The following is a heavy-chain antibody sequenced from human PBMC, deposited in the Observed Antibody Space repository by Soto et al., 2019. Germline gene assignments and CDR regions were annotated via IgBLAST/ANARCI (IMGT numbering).Heavy chain of an antibody. CDR1: GFTFSGSA. J-gene: IGHJ6*02. D-gene: IGHD2-15*01. Sequence: SGGSLRLSCAASGFTFSGSAMHWVRQASGKGLEWVGRIRSKANSYATAYAASVKGRFTISRDDSKNTAYLQMNSLKTEDTAVYYCTRHRSPGYCSGGSCYSVIHGLDVWGQGTTVTVSS. CDR2: IRSKANSYAT. V-gene: IGHV3-73*01. CDR3: TRHRSPGYCSGGSCYSVIHGLDV.